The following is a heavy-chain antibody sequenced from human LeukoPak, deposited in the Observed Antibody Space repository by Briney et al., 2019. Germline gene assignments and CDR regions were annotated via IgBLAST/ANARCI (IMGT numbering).Heavy chain of an antibody. D-gene: IGHD5-24*01. CDR1: GFTFSDYY. CDR2: ISSSHSTI. CDR3: ARGLSRWEEGYFQH. V-gene: IGHV3-11*01. Sequence: PGGSLRLSCAASGFTFSDYYMSWIRQAPGKGLEWVSYISSSHSTIYYADSVKGRFTISRDNTGNSLHLQMNSLRAEDTAVYYCARGLSRWEEGYFQHWGQGTLVTVSS. J-gene: IGHJ1*01.